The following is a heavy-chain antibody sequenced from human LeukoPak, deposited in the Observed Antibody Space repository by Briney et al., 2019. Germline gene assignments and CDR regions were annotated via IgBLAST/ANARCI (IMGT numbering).Heavy chain of an antibody. CDR1: GFTFSSYE. V-gene: IGHV3-48*03. CDR2: ISSSGSTI. D-gene: IGHD4-17*01. CDR3: ARAVYGDYPRGYFDY. Sequence: PGGFLRLSCAASGFTFSSYEMNWVRQAPGKGLEWVSYISSSGSTIYYADSVKGRFTISRDNAKNSLYLQMNSLRAEDTAVYYCARAVYGDYPRGYFDYWGQGTLVTVSS. J-gene: IGHJ4*02.